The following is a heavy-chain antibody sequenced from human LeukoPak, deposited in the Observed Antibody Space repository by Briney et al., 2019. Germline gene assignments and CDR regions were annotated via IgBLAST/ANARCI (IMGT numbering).Heavy chain of an antibody. CDR1: GFTFSRYS. Sequence: GGSLRLSCAASGFTFSRYSMNWVRQAPGKGLEWVSSISSSGSYIYYADSMKGRFTISRDNAKNSLYLQMNSLRAEDTAIYYCARDGTLNVDTAVLHDYWGQGTLVTVSS. J-gene: IGHJ4*02. CDR2: ISSSGSYI. D-gene: IGHD5-18*01. CDR3: ARDGTLNVDTAVLHDY. V-gene: IGHV3-21*01.